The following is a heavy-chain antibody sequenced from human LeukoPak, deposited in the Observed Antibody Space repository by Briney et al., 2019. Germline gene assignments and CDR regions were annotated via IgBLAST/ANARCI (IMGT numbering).Heavy chain of an antibody. Sequence: GGSLRLSCAASGFTFSSYSMNWVRQAPGKGLEWVSYISSSSSTIYYADSVKGRFTISKDNAKNSLYLQMNSLRAEDTAVYYCAKKQGTAVILAKTLDSWGQGTLVTDSS. V-gene: IGHV3-48*01. D-gene: IGHD5-12*01. J-gene: IGHJ4*02. CDR2: ISSSSSTI. CDR1: GFTFSSYS. CDR3: AKKQGTAVILAKTLDS.